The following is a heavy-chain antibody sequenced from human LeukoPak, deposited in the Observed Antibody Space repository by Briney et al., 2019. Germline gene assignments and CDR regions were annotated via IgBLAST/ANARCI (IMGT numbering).Heavy chain of an antibody. CDR1: GGSFSGYY. Sequence: PSETLSLTSAVYGGSFSGYYWSWIRQPPGKGLEWIGEINHSGSTNYNPSLKSRVTISVDTSKNQFSLKLSSVTAADTAVYYCARLVGMITFGGVPWGQGTLVTVSS. CDR3: ARLVGMITFGGVP. CDR2: INHSGST. J-gene: IGHJ5*02. D-gene: IGHD3-16*01. V-gene: IGHV4-34*01.